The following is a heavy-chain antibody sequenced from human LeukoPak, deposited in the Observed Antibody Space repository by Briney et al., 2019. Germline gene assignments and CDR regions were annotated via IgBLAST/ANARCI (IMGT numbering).Heavy chain of an antibody. CDR2: INHSGST. CDR1: GGPFSDYY. CDR3: ARNRVVGAPNFDY. V-gene: IGHV4-34*01. J-gene: IGHJ4*02. Sequence: SSETLSLTCAVYGGPFSDYYWTWIRQPPGKGLEWIGEINHSGSTNYNPSLKSRVTISADTSKNQFSLKLNSVTAADTAVYYCARNRVVGAPNFDYWGQGTLVTV. D-gene: IGHD1-26*01.